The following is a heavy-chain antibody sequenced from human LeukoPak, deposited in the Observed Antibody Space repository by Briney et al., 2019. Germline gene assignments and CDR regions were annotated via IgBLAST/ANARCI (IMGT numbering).Heavy chain of an antibody. V-gene: IGHV4-39*01. CDR3: ARHFGYDFWSGPPHWFDP. CDR1: GGSISSSSFY. Sequence: PSETLSLTCTVSGGSISSSSFYWGWIRQPPGKGLEWIGSIFYSGSTYYNPSLKSRVTISVDTSKNQFSLKLSSVTAADTAVYYRARHFGYDFWSGPPHWFDPWGQGTLVTVSS. CDR2: IFYSGST. J-gene: IGHJ5*02. D-gene: IGHD3-3*01.